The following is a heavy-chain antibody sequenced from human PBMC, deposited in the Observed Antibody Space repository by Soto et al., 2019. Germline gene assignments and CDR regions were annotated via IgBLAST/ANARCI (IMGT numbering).Heavy chain of an antibody. CDR1: GFAFSGYA. J-gene: IGHJ4*02. D-gene: IGHD5-12*01. V-gene: IGHV3-23*01. CDR2: ISGSGGST. CDR3: AKTRDGYNLSFDH. Sequence: GGSLRLACAASGFAFSGYARSWVRHAPGKGLEWVSAISGSGGSTYYADSVKGRFTISRDNSKNTLYLQMNSLRAEDTAVYYCAKTRDGYNLSFDHWRQGTLVTVPS.